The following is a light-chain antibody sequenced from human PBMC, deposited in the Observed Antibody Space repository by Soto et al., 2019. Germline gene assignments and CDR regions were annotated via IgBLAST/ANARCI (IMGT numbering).Light chain of an antibody. CDR2: KAS. V-gene: IGKV1-5*03. Sequence: DIRMTPSPSSLSASVGDRVTITCQASQNINNYLNWYQQKPGKAPKLLIYKASTLKSGVPSRFSGSGSGTEFTLTISSLQPDDFATYYCQHYNSYSEAFGQGTKVDI. CDR3: QHYNSYSEA. J-gene: IGKJ1*01. CDR1: QNINNY.